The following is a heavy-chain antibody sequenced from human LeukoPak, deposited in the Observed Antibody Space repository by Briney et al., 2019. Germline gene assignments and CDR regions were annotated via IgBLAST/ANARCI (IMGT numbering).Heavy chain of an antibody. Sequence: GGSLRLSCAASGFTVSSNYMSWVRQAPGKGLEWVSVIYSGGSAYYADSVKGRFTISRDNAKHSLYLQMNSLRAEDTALYYCAKDGSSSGYPYDAFDIWGQGTMVTVSS. V-gene: IGHV3-53*05. CDR2: IYSGGSA. J-gene: IGHJ3*02. D-gene: IGHD3-22*01. CDR3: AKDGSSSGYPYDAFDI. CDR1: GFTVSSNY.